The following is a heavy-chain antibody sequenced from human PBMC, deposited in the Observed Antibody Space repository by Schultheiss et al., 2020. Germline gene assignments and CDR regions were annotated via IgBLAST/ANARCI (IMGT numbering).Heavy chain of an antibody. V-gene: IGHV3-21*01. J-gene: IGHJ5*02. Sequence: GGSLRLSCAASGFTFSSYSMNWVRQAPGKGLEWVSSISSSSSYIYYADSVKGRFTISRDNAKNSLYLQMNSLRAEDTAVYYCARGTVLVAATTYNWFDPWGQGALVTVSS. CDR2: ISSSSSYI. CDR3: ARGTVLVAATTYNWFDP. CDR1: GFTFSSYS. D-gene: IGHD2-21*02.